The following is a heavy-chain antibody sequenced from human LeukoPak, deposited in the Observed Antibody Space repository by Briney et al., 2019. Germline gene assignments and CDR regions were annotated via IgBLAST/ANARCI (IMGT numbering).Heavy chain of an antibody. J-gene: IGHJ4*02. CDR2: IKQDGSEK. D-gene: IGHD1-26*01. Sequence: SGGSLRLSCAASGFTFSSYWMSWVRQAPGKGLEWVANIKQDGSEKYYVDSVKGRFTISRDNAKNSLYLQMNSLRAEDTAVYYCARREYSGSYNFPYYFDYWGQGTLVTVSS. CDR1: GFTFSSYW. CDR3: ARREYSGSYNFPYYFDY. V-gene: IGHV3-7*01.